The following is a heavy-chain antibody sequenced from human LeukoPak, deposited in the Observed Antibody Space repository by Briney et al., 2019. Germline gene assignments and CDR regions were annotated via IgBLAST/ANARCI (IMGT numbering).Heavy chain of an antibody. CDR2: TIPIFGTA. CDR3: ARAARVVATKYYYDSSGYHLVY. V-gene: IGHV1-69*13. J-gene: IGHJ4*02. CDR1: GGTLSSYA. Sequence: GASVKVSCKASGGTLSSYAISWVRQAPGQGLEWMGGTIPIFGTANYAQKFQGRATITADESTSTAYMELSSLRSEDTAVYYCARAARVVATKYYYDSSGYHLVYWGQGTLVTVSS. D-gene: IGHD3-22*01.